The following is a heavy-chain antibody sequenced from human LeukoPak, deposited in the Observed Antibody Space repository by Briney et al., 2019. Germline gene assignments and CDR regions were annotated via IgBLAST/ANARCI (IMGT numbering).Heavy chain of an antibody. J-gene: IGHJ4*02. CDR2: IIPIFGTA. CDR3: ARDQYQLLTGAFYY. Sequence: ASVKVSCKASGGTFSSYAISWVRQAPGQGLEWMGGIIPIFGTANYAQKFQGRVTITADESTSTAYMELSSLRSEDTAVYYCARDQYQLLTGAFYYWGQGTLVTASS. D-gene: IGHD2-2*01. V-gene: IGHV1-69*13. CDR1: GGTFSSYA.